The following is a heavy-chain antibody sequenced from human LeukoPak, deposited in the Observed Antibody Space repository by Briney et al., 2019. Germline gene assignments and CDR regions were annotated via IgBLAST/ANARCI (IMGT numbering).Heavy chain of an antibody. J-gene: IGHJ6*02. CDR3: ARSGLYDFWSGYYTSGGHFGAPYYYYGMDV. CDR1: GYTFTSYG. Sequence: ASVKVSCKASGYTFTSYGISWVRQAPGQGLEWMGWISAYNGNTNYAQKLQGRVTMITDTSTSTAYMELRSLRSDDTAVYYCARSGLYDFWSGYYTSGGHFGAPYYYYGMDVWGQGTTVTVSS. V-gene: IGHV1-18*01. D-gene: IGHD3-3*01. CDR2: ISAYNGNT.